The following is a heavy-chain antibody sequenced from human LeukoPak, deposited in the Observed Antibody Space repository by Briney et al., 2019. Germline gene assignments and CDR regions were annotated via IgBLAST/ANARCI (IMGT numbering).Heavy chain of an antibody. V-gene: IGHV1-18*01. Sequence: ASVKVSCKPSGYTFTSYGISWVRQAPGQGLEWMGWISAYNGNTNYAQKLQGRVTTTTDTSTSTAYMELRGLRSDDTAVYYCARVVGGSYYSANCFDYWGQGTLVTVSS. CDR2: ISAYNGNT. D-gene: IGHD1-26*01. J-gene: IGHJ4*02. CDR1: GYTFTSYG. CDR3: ARVVGGSYYSANCFDY.